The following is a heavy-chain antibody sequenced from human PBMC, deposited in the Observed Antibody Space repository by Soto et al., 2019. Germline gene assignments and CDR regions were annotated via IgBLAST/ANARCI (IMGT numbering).Heavy chain of an antibody. Sequence: SETLSLTCTASGGSVNNSNYYWGWIRQSPGKGLEWIGSVYYRGRSYSKSSVKSRITISVDTSKNQFSLNLNSVTASDTAVYFCVSQRTSVLSQAYFDYWGPGALVTVSS. CDR1: GGSVNNSNYY. CDR2: VYYRGRS. D-gene: IGHD2-8*01. J-gene: IGHJ4*02. V-gene: IGHV4-39*01. CDR3: VSQRTSVLSQAYFDY.